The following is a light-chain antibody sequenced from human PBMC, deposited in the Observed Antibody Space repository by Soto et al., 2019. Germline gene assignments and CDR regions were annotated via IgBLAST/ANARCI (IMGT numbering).Light chain of an antibody. CDR2: GAS. V-gene: IGKV3-15*01. CDR3: QQYNSWPPWT. J-gene: IGKJ1*01. CDR1: QSVSSN. Sequence: EIVLTQSPATLSVSPGERATLSCRASQSVSSNFAWYHQKPGHAPRRLIYGASTRATGIPARFSSSGSGTEFTLTISSLLSEDFAVYYCQQYNSWPPWTFGQGTKVDIK.